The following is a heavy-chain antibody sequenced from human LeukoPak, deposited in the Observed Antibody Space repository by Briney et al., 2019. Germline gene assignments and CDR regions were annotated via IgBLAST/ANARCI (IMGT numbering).Heavy chain of an antibody. CDR1: GFTFSSYW. CDR3: ASGRSYDSSGYYFY. Sequence: GGSLRLSCAASGFTFSSYWMYWVRQAPGKGLVWVSLISSDGSTTSYADSVKGRFTISRDNAKNTLYLQMNSLRAEDTAMYYCASGRSYDSSGYYFYWGRGTLVTVSS. J-gene: IGHJ4*02. CDR2: ISSDGSTT. V-gene: IGHV3-74*01. D-gene: IGHD3-22*01.